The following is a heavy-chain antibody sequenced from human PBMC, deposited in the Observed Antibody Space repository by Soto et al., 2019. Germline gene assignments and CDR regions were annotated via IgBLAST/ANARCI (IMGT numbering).Heavy chain of an antibody. J-gene: IGHJ4*02. V-gene: IGHV3-53*01. Sequence: LRLSCAASGFTVSSNSMTWVRQAPGKGLEWVSLIYKDDSTSYADSVKGRFTISRDNSKNMLYLQMNSLRAEDTAVYYCARGPGNPYYFDYWGQGTLVTVSS. CDR3: ARGPGNPYYFDY. D-gene: IGHD1-1*01. CDR2: IYKDDST. CDR1: GFTVSSNS.